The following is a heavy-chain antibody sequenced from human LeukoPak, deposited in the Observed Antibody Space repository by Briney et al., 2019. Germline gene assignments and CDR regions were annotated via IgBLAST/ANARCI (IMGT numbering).Heavy chain of an antibody. CDR3: ARGGTLWFGELFDAFDI. CDR2: IYYSGST. J-gene: IGHJ3*02. V-gene: IGHV4-59*01. D-gene: IGHD3-10*01. Sequence: PSETLSLTCTVSGVSISSYYWSWIRQPPGKGLEWIGYIYYSGSTNYNPSLKSRVTISVDTSKNQFSLKLSSVTAADTAVYYCARGGTLWFGELFDAFDIWGQGTMVTVSS. CDR1: GVSISSYY.